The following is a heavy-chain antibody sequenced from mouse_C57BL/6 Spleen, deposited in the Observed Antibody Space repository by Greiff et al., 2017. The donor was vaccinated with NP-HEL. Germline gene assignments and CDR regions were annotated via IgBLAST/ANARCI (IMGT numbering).Heavy chain of an antibody. D-gene: IGHD2-5*01. J-gene: IGHJ3*01. CDR1: GYTFTSYW. CDR2: IYPGSGST. CDR3: ARQDSNYVEFAY. Sequence: QVQLQQSGAELVKPGASVKMSCKASGYTFTSYWITWVKQRPGQGLEWIGDIYPGSGSTNYNEKFKSKATLTVDTSSSTAYMQLSSLTSEDSAVYYCARQDSNYVEFAYWGQGTLVTVSA. V-gene: IGHV1-55*01.